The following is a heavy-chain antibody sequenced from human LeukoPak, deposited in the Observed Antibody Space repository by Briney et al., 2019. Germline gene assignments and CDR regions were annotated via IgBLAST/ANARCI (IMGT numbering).Heavy chain of an antibody. V-gene: IGHV1-8*01. CDR1: GYTFTSYD. Sequence: GASVKVSCKASGYTFTSYDINWVRQATGQGLEWMGWMNPNSGNTGYAQKFQGRVTMTRNTSISTAYMELRSLRSDDTAVYYCARDIQLRYFDWFYCDYWGQGTLVTVSS. J-gene: IGHJ4*02. D-gene: IGHD3-9*01. CDR2: MNPNSGNT. CDR3: ARDIQLRYFDWFYCDY.